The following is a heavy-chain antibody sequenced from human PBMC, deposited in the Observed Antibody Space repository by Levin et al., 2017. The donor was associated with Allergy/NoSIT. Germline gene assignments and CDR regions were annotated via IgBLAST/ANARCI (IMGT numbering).Heavy chain of an antibody. CDR3: LRDLWDSTAFYRFGC. J-gene: IGHJ4*02. CDR2: ISSNSNDI. CDR1: GFSFGSYT. Sequence: GGSLRLSCAASGFSFGSYTMNWVRQAPGKGLEWVSTISSNSNDIYYRDSVKGRFTISRDNAKNSLFLQMNSLRAEDTAFYYCLRDLWDSTAFYRFGCWGQGILVTVSS. D-gene: IGHD2/OR15-2a*01. V-gene: IGHV3-21*06.